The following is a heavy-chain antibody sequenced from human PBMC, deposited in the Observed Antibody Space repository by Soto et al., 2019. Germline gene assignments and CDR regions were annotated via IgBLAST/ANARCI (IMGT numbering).Heavy chain of an antibody. CDR1: GFTFTRYS. CDR3: ARESEDLTSDFDY. Sequence: GGSLRLSCAASGFTFTRYSMNWVRQAPGKGLEWVSSISSTTNYIYYGDSMKGRFTISRDNAKNSLYLEMNSLRAEDTAVYYCARESEDLTSDFDYWGQGTLVTVSS. CDR2: ISSTTNYI. J-gene: IGHJ4*02. V-gene: IGHV3-21*06.